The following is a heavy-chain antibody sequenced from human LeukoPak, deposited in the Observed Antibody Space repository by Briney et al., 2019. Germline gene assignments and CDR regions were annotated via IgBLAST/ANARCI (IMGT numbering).Heavy chain of an antibody. D-gene: IGHD2-2*01. CDR1: GYTFTSYG. CDR3: ARTPHLQIVVVPAAQTPNFDY. J-gene: IGHJ4*02. CDR2: ISAYNGNT. V-gene: IGHV1-18*01. Sequence: GSVKVSCKASGYTFTSYGISWVRQAPGQGLEWMGWISAYNGNTNYAQKLQGRVTMTTDTSTSTAYMELRSLRSDDTAVYYCARTPHLQIVVVPAAQTPNFDYWGQGTLVTVSS.